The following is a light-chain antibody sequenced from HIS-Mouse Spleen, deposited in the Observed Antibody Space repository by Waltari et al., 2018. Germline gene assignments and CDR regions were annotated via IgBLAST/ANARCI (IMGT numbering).Light chain of an antibody. CDR2: LGS. CDR3: MQALQTPWT. V-gene: IGKV2-28*01. Sequence: DIVMTQSPPSLPVTPGEPAPISCRSSQSLLHSNGYNYLDWYLQKPGQSPQLLIYLGSNRASGVPDRFSGSGSGTDFTLKISRVEAEDVGVYYCMQALQTPWTFGQGTKLEIK. J-gene: IGKJ2*01. CDR1: QSLLHSNGYNY.